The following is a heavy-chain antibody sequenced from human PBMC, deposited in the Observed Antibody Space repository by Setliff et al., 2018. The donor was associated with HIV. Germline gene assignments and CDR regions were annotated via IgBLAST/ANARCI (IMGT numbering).Heavy chain of an antibody. CDR2: ISYDGNKK. D-gene: IGHD6-19*01. Sequence: PGGSLRLSCAASAFTFSNYNIHWVRQAPGKGLERVAFISYDGNKKYYADSVKGRFTISRDNAKNSLYLQMNSLRVEDTAVYYCAREATPRHSSGWVYFDYWGQGMVVTVSS. V-gene: IGHV3-30*04. CDR1: AFTFSNYN. CDR3: AREATPRHSSGWVYFDY. J-gene: IGHJ4*02.